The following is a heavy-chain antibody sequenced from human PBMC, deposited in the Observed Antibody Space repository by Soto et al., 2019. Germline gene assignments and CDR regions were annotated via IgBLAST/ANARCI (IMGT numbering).Heavy chain of an antibody. J-gene: IGHJ4*02. V-gene: IGHV4-39*07. CDR3: ARERGSYYFDY. D-gene: IGHD1-26*01. CDR2: IYHSGST. Sequence: SETLSLTCTVSGGSISDDTYYWGWIRQPPGKGLEWIGEIYHSGSTNYNPSLKSRVTISLDKSKNQFSLKLSSVTAADTAVYYCARERGSYYFDYWGQGTLVTVSS. CDR1: GGSISDDTYY.